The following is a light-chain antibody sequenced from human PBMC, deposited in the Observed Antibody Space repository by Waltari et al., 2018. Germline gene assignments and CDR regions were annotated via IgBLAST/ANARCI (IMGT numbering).Light chain of an antibody. CDR2: DTT. Sequence: QAVVTQAPSLTVSPGGTVPLTCGSSTGAVTNGPSPYWFQQKRGQAPRTLIYDTTDRHSWTPARFSGSLLGGKAALTLSCAQPEDEADYYCFLSYGGARVFGGGTKLTVL. CDR1: TGAVTNGPS. V-gene: IGLV7-46*01. J-gene: IGLJ3*02. CDR3: FLSYGGARV.